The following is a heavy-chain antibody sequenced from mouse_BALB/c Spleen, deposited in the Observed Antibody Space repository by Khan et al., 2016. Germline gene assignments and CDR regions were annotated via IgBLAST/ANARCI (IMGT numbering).Heavy chain of an antibody. CDR2: IYPGSGAT. D-gene: IGHD1-1*01. Sequence: VQLQESGAELVRPGTPVKVSCKASGYAFTNYFIEWVKQRPGQGLEWIGVIYPGSGATNYNEKFTGQATLTADNSSSTAYMQLSSLTSDDSAVYFCARVVTTVPYWYFDVWGAGNTVTVYS. CDR1: GYAFTNYF. CDR3: ARVVTTVPYWYFDV. V-gene: IGHV1-54*01. J-gene: IGHJ1*01.